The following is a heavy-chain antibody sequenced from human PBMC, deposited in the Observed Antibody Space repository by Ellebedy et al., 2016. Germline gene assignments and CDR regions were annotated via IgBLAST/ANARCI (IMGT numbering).Heavy chain of an antibody. D-gene: IGHD1-26*01. V-gene: IGHV3-21*01. J-gene: IGHJ6*02. CDR2: ISSSSSYR. CDR3: ARDGIYGLSNYGMDV. Sequence: GESLKISCAASGFTFSSYSMNWVRQAPGKGLEWVSFISSSSSYRDYADSVKGRFSISRDNAKNALYLQMNSLRAEDTAVYYCARDGIYGLSNYGMDVWGQGTTVTVSS. CDR1: GFTFSSYS.